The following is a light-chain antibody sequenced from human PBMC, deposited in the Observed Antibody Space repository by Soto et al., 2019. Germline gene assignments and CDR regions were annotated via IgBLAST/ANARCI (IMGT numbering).Light chain of an antibody. CDR3: QQSYSGPPIT. J-gene: IGKJ5*01. Sequence: DIQMTQSPSSLSASVEDRVTITCRASQGIRNDLGWYQQKPGKAPKLLIYAASSLQSGVPSRFSGRGSGTDFTLTIRSLQPEDFATYYCQQSYSGPPITFGQGTRLEIK. V-gene: IGKV1-39*01. CDR2: AAS. CDR1: QGIRND.